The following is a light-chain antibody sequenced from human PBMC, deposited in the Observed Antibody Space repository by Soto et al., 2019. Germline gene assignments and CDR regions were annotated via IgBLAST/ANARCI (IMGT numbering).Light chain of an antibody. CDR3: QQYNNWPRT. CDR2: AAS. V-gene: IGKV1-17*01. CDR1: QGIRNE. J-gene: IGKJ1*01. Sequence: DIQMTQSPSSLSASVGDRVTITCRASQGIRNELSWFQQRPGNAPTLLISAASRLQSGVPSRFSGRGSGTDFTLTINSLQSEDFAVYYCQQYNNWPRTFGQGTKVDIK.